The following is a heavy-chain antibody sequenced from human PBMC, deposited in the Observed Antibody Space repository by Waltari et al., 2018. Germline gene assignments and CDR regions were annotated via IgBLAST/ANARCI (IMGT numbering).Heavy chain of an antibody. J-gene: IGHJ6*03. CDR3: AKGVGGGFGVVADDYYYYYMDV. CDR2: IRGSGGST. CDR1: GFTFSSYA. V-gene: IGHV3-23*04. D-gene: IGHD3-3*01. Sequence: EVQLVESGGGLVQPGGSLRLSCAASGFTFSSYAMSWVRQAPGKGLAWVSAIRGSGGSTYYADSVKGRFTISRDNSKNTLYLQMNSLRAEDTAVYYCAKGVGGGFGVVADDYYYYYMDVWGKGTTVTVSS.